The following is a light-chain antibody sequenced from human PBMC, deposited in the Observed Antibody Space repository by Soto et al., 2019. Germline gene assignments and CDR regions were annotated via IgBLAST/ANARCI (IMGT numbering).Light chain of an antibody. Sequence: EVVMTQSPATLSVSPGERATLSCRSSQFVSTNLAWYQQKPGQAPRLLIYSASTRATVIPARFSGSGSGTDLTLTISSLQSEDSAVYYCQQFNNWPPLTFGGGTKVEIK. J-gene: IGKJ4*01. CDR2: SAS. V-gene: IGKV3-15*01. CDR1: QFVSTN. CDR3: QQFNNWPPLT.